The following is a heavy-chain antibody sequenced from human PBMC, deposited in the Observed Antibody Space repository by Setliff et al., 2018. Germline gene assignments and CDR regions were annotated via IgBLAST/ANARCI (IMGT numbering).Heavy chain of an antibody. CDR3: ASTPDGDLYYKYWSGYYLTLDY. J-gene: IGHJ4*02. CDR2: IYYSGST. D-gene: IGHD3-3*01. Sequence: SETLSLTCTVSGGSISSSSYYWGWIRQPPGKGLEWIGSIYYSGSTYYNPSLKSRVTISVDTSKNQFSLKLSSVTAADTAVYYCASTPDGDLYYKYWSGYYLTLDYWGQGTLVTVSS. V-gene: IGHV4-39*07. CDR1: GGSISSSSYY.